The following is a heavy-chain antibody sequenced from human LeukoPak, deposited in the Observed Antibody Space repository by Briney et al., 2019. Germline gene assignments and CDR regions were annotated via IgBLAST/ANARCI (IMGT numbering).Heavy chain of an antibody. Sequence: GGSLRLSCAASGFTFSTYWMHWVRQAPGKGLVWVSRINSDGSNTGNADSVKGRFTISRDNAKNTLYLQMNSLRAEDTAVYYCARERRLYCSSTSCYEDFDYWGQGTLVTVSS. CDR1: GFTFSTYW. CDR3: ARERRLYCSSTSCYEDFDY. CDR2: INSDGSNT. D-gene: IGHD2-2*01. J-gene: IGHJ4*02. V-gene: IGHV3-74*01.